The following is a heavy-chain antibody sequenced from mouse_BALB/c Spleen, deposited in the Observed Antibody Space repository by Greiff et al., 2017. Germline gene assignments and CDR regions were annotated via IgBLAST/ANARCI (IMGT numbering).Heavy chain of an antibody. CDR3: ARDYDYDDYYAMDY. Sequence: EVKLEESGGGLVQPGGSLRLSCATSGFTFTDYYMSWVRQPPGKALEWLGFIRNKANGYTTEYSASVKGRFTISRDNSQSILYLQMNTLRAEDSATYYGARDYDYDDYYAMDYWGQGTSVTVSS. CDR1: GFTFTDYY. V-gene: IGHV7-3*02. J-gene: IGHJ4*01. D-gene: IGHD2-4*01. CDR2: IRNKANGYTT.